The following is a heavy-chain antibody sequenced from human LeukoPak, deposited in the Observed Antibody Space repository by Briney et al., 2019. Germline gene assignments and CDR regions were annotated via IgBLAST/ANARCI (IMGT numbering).Heavy chain of an antibody. V-gene: IGHV4-39*01. CDR3: ARVRVDFDWLLPFDY. D-gene: IGHD3-9*01. J-gene: IGHJ4*02. CDR2: IYYSGST. CDR1: GDSISSSNYF. Sequence: SETLSLTCTVSGDSISSSNYFWGWIRQPPGKRLEWIGSIYYSGSTYYNSSLKSRVVISVDTSKNQFSLKLSSVTAADTAIYYCARVRVDFDWLLPFDYWGQGTLVTVSS.